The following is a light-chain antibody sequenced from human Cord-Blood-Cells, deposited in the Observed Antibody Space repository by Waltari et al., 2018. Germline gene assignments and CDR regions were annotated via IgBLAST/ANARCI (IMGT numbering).Light chain of an antibody. CDR2: EVS. J-gene: IGLJ2*01. Sequence: QSALTPPASVSGFPGQSITISCTGTSSDVVSYNPLSWYQQHPGKAPKRMIYEVSNRPSGVSNRFSGSKSGNTASLTISGLQAEDEADYYCCSYAGSSTFDVVFGGGTKLTVL. CDR3: CSYAGSSTFDVV. V-gene: IGLV2-23*02. CDR1: SSDVVSYNP.